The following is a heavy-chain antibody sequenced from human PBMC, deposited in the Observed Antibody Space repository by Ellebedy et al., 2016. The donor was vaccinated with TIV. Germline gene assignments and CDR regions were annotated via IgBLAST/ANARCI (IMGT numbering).Heavy chain of an antibody. V-gene: IGHV5-51*01. J-gene: IGHJ4*02. D-gene: IGHD6-19*01. CDR1: GYRFSNYW. CDR2: IYGGDSDT. CDR3: TRHEGLAVAGAVDY. Sequence: PGGSLRLSCETSGYRFSNYWIGWVRQMPGKGLEWMGVIYGGDSDTRYSPSFQGHVTLSADKSVNTAYLQWSSLKASDTAMYYCTRHEGLAVAGAVDYWGQGTLVTVSS.